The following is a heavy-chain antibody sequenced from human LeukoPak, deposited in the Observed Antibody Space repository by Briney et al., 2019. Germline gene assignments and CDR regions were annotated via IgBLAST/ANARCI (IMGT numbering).Heavy chain of an antibody. V-gene: IGHV4-39*01. CDR2: IYYSGNT. CDR3: ARHQPLEADGLWFGEYYFDY. Sequence: PSETLSLTCIVSGGSISSSNSYWGWIRQPPGKGLEWIGSIYYSGNTYYNLSLKSRVTISIDTSKNQFSLKLSSVTAADTAVYYCARHQPLEADGLWFGEYYFDYWGQGTLVTVSS. J-gene: IGHJ4*02. D-gene: IGHD3-10*01. CDR1: GGSISSSNSY.